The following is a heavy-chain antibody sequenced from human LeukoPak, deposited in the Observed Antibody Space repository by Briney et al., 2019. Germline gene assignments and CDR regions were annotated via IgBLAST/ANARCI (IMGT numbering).Heavy chain of an antibody. D-gene: IGHD1-26*01. CDR1: GFTVSRNY. V-gene: IGHV3-66*02. J-gene: IGHJ6*03. CDR2: IYSGGST. Sequence: PGGSLRLSCAASGFTVSRNYMSWVRQAPGKGLEWVSVIYSGGSTYYADSVKGRFTISRDNSKNTLYLQMNSLRAEDTAVYYCAKGYGWEASYYYYYMDVWGKGTTVTISS. CDR3: AKGYGWEASYYYYYMDV.